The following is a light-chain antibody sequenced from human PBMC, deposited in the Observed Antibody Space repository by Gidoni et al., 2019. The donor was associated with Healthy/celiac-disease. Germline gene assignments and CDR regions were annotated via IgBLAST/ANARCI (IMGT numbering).Light chain of an antibody. CDR3: AAWDDSLSGPV. V-gene: IGLV1-47*01. CDR2: RNN. J-gene: IGLJ2*01. CDR1: TANIGSNY. Sequence: QSVLTTPPSASGTPGQRVTISWSGSTANIGSNYVYWYQLLPGTATKRLIYRNNQRPSGVPDRFSGSKSGTSASLAISGLRSEDEADYYCAAWDDSLSGPVFGGGTKLTVL.